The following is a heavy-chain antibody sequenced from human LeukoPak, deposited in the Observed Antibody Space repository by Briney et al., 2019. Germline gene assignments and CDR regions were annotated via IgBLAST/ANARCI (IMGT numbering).Heavy chain of an antibody. CDR2: ISYDGSNK. CDR3: AKGEDSSGWYDAFDI. CDR1: GFTFSSYA. V-gene: IGHV3-30-3*01. Sequence: GGSLRLSCAASGFTFSSYAMHWVRQAPGKGLEWVAVISYDGSNKYYADSVKGRFTISRDNSKNTLYLQMNSLRAEDTAVYYCAKGEDSSGWYDAFDIWGQGTMVTVSS. D-gene: IGHD6-19*01. J-gene: IGHJ3*02.